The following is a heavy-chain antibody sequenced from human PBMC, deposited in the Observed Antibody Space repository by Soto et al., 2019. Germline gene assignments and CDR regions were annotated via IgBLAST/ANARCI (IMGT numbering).Heavy chain of an antibody. CDR1: GYTFTGYG. Sequence: ASVKVSCKASGYTFTGYGISWVRQAPGQGLEWMGWISAYNGNTNYAQKLQGRVTMTTDTSTSTAYMELRSLRSDDTAVYYCARDRWYGDYGGTYYYYYGMDVWGQGTTVTVSS. CDR3: ARDRWYGDYGGTYYYYYGMDV. J-gene: IGHJ6*02. V-gene: IGHV1-18*01. CDR2: ISAYNGNT. D-gene: IGHD4-17*01.